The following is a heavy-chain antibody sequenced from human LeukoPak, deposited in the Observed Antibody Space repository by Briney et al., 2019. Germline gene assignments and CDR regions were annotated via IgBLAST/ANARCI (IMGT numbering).Heavy chain of an antibody. Sequence: PGGPLRLSCAASGITFSNYWMSWVRQAPGKGLEWEANINPDGSEKNYAHSVKGRFTISRDNAKNSLSLQMNSLRAEDMAVYYCATEPGIGYAFDIWGQGRMVTVSS. CDR3: ATEPGIGYAFDI. V-gene: IGHV3-7*01. CDR1: GITFSNYW. CDR2: INPDGSEK. D-gene: IGHD3-10*01. J-gene: IGHJ3*02.